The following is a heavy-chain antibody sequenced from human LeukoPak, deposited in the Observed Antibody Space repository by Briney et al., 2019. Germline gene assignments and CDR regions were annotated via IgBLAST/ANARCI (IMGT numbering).Heavy chain of an antibody. V-gene: IGHV1-2*02. CDR2: IRPNSGGT. D-gene: IGHD3-3*01. CDR3: ARMPAPVLRFLAWRTKPDAFDI. J-gene: IGHJ3*02. Sequence: ASVKVSCKASGYTFGAYYMYWVRQAPGQGLEWMGWIRPNSGGTNYTQKFQGRVTMTRDTSINTAYMELSRLTSDDTAVYYCARMPAPVLRFLAWRTKPDAFDIWGQGTMVTVSS. CDR1: GYTFGAYY.